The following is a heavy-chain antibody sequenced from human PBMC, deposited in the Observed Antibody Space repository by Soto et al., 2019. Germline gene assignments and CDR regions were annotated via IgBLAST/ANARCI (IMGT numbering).Heavy chain of an antibody. D-gene: IGHD5-18*01. CDR2: ISYDGSKE. CDR1: GFTFSSYG. V-gene: IGHV3-30*18. J-gene: IGHJ6*02. CDR3: AKDLRLWSKDYYYYGMDV. Sequence: QVQLVESGGGVVQPGRSLRLSCAASGFTFSSYGMHWVRQAPGKGLEWVAVISYDGSKEFYADSVKGRFTISRDNSKNALYLQRNSRRAEDTAVYYCAKDLRLWSKDYYYYGMDVWGQGTTVTVSS.